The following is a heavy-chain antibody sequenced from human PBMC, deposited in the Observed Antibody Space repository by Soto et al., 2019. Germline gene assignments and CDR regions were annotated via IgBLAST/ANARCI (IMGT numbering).Heavy chain of an antibody. J-gene: IGHJ3*02. D-gene: IGHD2-21*02. CDR1: GGSISSSSYY. CDR3: ARHRGGDSFAFDI. Sequence: SETLSLTCTVSGGSISSSSYYWGWIRQPPGKGLEWIGSIYYSGSTYYNPSLKSRVTISVDTSKNQFSLKLSSVTAADTAVYYGARHRGGDSFAFDIWGQGTMVTVSS. V-gene: IGHV4-39*01. CDR2: IYYSGST.